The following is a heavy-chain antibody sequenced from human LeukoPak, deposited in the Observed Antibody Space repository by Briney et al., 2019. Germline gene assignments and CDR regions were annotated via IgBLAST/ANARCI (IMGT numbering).Heavy chain of an antibody. V-gene: IGHV3-30*18. CDR2: ISYDGSNK. CDR3: AKDYASSSWYPLDY. CDR1: GFTFSSYG. J-gene: IGHJ4*02. Sequence: GGSLRLSCAASGFTFSSYGMHWVRQAPGKGLEWVAVISYDGSNKYYADSVKGRFTISRDNSKNTLYLQMNSLRAEDTAVYYCAKDYASSSWYPLDYWGQGTLVTVSS. D-gene: IGHD6-13*01.